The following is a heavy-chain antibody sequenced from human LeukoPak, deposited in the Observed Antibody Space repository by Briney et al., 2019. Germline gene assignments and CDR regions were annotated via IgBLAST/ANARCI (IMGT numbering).Heavy chain of an antibody. CDR1: GGSFRDYY. CDR3: AREGAYTNFVNRFDA. Sequence: SEALSLTCAVYGGSFRDYYWSWIRQPPGKGLEWIGEINHDGTTNYNPSLKSRVIMSVDASKSQFFLTLTPVTAADTAVYYCAREGAYTNFVNRFDAWGQGTLVTVSS. CDR2: INHDGTT. V-gene: IGHV4-34*01. D-gene: IGHD2-2*02. J-gene: IGHJ5*02.